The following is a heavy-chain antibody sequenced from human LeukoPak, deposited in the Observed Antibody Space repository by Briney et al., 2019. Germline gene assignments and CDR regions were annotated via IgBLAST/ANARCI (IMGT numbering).Heavy chain of an antibody. CDR3: ARAEYCGGDCLGYYYYGMDV. D-gene: IGHD2-21*02. CDR2: ISAYNGNT. CDR1: GYTFTSYG. Sequence: ASVKVSCKASGYTFTSYGISWVRQAPGQGLEWMGWISAYNGNTNYAQELQGRVTMTTDTSTSTAYMELRSLRSDDTAVYYCARAEYCGGDCLGYYYYGMDVWGQGTTVTVSS. V-gene: IGHV1-18*01. J-gene: IGHJ6*02.